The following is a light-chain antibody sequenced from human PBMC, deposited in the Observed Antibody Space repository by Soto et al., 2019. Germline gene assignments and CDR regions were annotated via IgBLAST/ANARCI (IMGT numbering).Light chain of an antibody. J-gene: IGLJ1*01. Sequence: QSALTQPPSASGSPGQSVTISCTGTSSDVGAYNYVSWYQEHPGKAPKLMIYEVSKRPSGVPDRFSGSKSGITASLTVSGLQTEYEADYYFSLYTDSNYDIFGPEPKLTVL. V-gene: IGLV2-8*01. CDR1: SSDVGAYNY. CDR2: EVS. CDR3: SLYTDSNYDI.